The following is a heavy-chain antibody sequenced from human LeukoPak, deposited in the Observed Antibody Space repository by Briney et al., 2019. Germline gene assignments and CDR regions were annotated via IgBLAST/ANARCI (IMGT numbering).Heavy chain of an antibody. CDR2: ISAYNGST. D-gene: IGHD1-26*01. V-gene: IGHV1-18*01. J-gene: IGHJ4*02. CDR3: ARDTEWEVNPDYFDY. CDR1: GYIFRSYG. Sequence: GASVKVSCKASGYIFRSYGISWVRQAPGQGLEWMGWISAYNGSTKYAQKVQGRVTMATDTSTSTAYMELRRLRSDDTAVYYCARDTEWEVNPDYFDYWGQGTLVTVSS.